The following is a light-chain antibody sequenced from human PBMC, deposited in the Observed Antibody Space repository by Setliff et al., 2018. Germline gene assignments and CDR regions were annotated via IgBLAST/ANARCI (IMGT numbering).Light chain of an antibody. Sequence: QSVLTQPAAVSGSPGQSIAISCAGTSSDVGGYNYVSWYQQHPGKAPKLLIYEVTKRPSGVSDRFSGSKSGNTASLTISGLQAEDEADYYCLSYTSETTHALFGGGTQLTVL. V-gene: IGLV2-14*01. J-gene: IGLJ2*01. CDR3: LSYTSETTHAL. CDR2: EVT. CDR1: SSDVGGYNY.